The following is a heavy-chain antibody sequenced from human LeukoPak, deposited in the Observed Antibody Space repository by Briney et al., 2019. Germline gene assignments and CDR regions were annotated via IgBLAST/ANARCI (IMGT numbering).Heavy chain of an antibody. Sequence: ASVKVSCKASGYTFTSYAMHWVRQAPGQRLEWMGWINAGNGNTKYSQKFQGRVTITRDTSASTAYMELSSLRSEDTAVYYCARPRGSSWWYFDLWGRGTLVTVSS. CDR2: INAGNGNT. CDR3: ARPRGSSWWYFDL. J-gene: IGHJ2*01. D-gene: IGHD6-13*01. V-gene: IGHV1-3*01. CDR1: GYTFTSYA.